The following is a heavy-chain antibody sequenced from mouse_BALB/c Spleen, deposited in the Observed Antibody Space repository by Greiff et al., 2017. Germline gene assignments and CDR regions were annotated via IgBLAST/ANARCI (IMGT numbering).Heavy chain of an antibody. Sequence: EVMLVESGGGLVKPGGSLKLSCAASGFTFSSYAMSWVRQTPEKRLEWVASISSGGSTYYPDSVKGRFTITRDNARNIRYLQMSSLRSEDTAMYYCARGLDWYFDVWGAGTTVTVSA. J-gene: IGHJ1*01. CDR1: GFTFSSYA. CDR3: ARGLDWYFDV. V-gene: IGHV5-6-5*01. D-gene: IGHD4-1*01. CDR2: ISSGGST.